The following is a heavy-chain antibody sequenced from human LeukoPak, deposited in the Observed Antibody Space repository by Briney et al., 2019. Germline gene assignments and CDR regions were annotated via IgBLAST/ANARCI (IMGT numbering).Heavy chain of an antibody. CDR3: ARHGGGYSFDY. Sequence: SETLSLTCTVSGGSISSYYWSWVRQPPGKGLELIGYIYDSGSTNYNPSLKSRVTISLDTSRNQSSLKLSSVTAADTAVYYCARHGGGYSFDYWGQGTLVTVSS. V-gene: IGHV4-59*01. CDR1: GGSISSYY. J-gene: IGHJ4*02. CDR2: IYDSGST. D-gene: IGHD5-18*01.